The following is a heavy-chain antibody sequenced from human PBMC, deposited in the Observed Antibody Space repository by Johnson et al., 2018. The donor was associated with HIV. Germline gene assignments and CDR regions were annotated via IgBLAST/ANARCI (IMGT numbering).Heavy chain of an antibody. D-gene: IGHD4-17*01. Sequence: QLVESGGGLVQPGRSLRLSCAASEFTFDDYGMHWVRQAPGKGLEWVSTITCNSRGIGYARSVKGRFTISRDNARRSLHLQLNSLRAEDTAVYYCAKVGGRHDYGDYLGAFDIWGQGTMVTVSS. V-gene: IGHV3-9*01. CDR3: AKVGGRHDYGDYLGAFDI. CDR2: ITCNSRGI. CDR1: EFTFDDYG. J-gene: IGHJ3*02.